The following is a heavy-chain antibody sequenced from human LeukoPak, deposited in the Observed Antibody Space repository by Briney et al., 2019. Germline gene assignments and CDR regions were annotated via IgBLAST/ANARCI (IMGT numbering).Heavy chain of an antibody. J-gene: IGHJ4*02. CDR2: IHSSGNT. D-gene: IGHD5-12*01. CDR3: ARMGGYSGYATH. V-gene: IGHV4-59*08. CDR1: GGSISSYY. Sequence: PSETLSLTCTVSGGSISSYYWSWIRQPPGKGLEWIGYIHSSGNTNYNPSLKSRVTISVDTSKNQFSLKLSSVTAADTAVYYGARMGGYSGYATHWGQGTLVTVSS.